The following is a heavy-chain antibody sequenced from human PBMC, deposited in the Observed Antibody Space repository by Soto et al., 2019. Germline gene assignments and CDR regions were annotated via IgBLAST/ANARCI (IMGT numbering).Heavy chain of an antibody. D-gene: IGHD3-22*01. Sequence: SVTVYCKASGFTFTNSAMQWVRQARGQRLEWMGWIVVGSGNTKSARKFQERVTMTRDMSTSTAYMELSSLRSEDTAVYSCAAARGDRSGYYFVSWGQGTLVTVSS. CDR3: AAARGDRSGYYFVS. CDR2: IVVGSGNT. V-gene: IGHV1-58*02. CDR1: GFTFTNSA. J-gene: IGHJ4*02.